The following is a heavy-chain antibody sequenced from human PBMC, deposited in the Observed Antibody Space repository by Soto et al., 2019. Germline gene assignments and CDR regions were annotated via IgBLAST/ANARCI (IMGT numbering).Heavy chain of an antibody. J-gene: IGHJ4*02. CDR2: NSSTSAYI. CDR1: GFTFSSYS. D-gene: IGHD2-2*01. Sequence: EVQLVESGGGLVEPGGSLRLSCAASGFTFSSYSMNWVRQAPGKGLEWVSSNSSTSAYIYYADSMRGRFTVSRDNSKNYQYLQMNSLRAEDTAVYYCSRITEYCSSSTCSYPFDFWGQGTLVTVSS. CDR3: SRITEYCSSSTCSYPFDF. V-gene: IGHV3-21*01.